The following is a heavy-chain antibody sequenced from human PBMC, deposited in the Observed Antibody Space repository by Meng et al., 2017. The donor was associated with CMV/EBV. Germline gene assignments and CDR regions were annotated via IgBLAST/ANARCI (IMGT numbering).Heavy chain of an antibody. CDR1: GYTFTSYG. CDR2: ISAYNGNT. J-gene: IGHJ4*02. CDR3: ARGDTVTTGGGFEAHRGGLFDY. Sequence: ASVNVSCKASGYTFTSYGISGVRQAPGQGLEWMGWISAYNGNTNYAQKLQGRVTMTTDTSTSTAYMELRSLRSDDTAVYYCARGDTVTTGGGFEAHRGGLFDYWGQGTLVTVSS. V-gene: IGHV1-18*01. D-gene: IGHD4-11*01.